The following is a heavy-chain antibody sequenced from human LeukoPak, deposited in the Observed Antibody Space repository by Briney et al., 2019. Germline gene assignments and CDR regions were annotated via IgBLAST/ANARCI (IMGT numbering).Heavy chain of an antibody. CDR2: IKQDGSEK. J-gene: IGHJ6*04. CDR3: ARDQIVQTTGPNYYYSYCMDV. D-gene: IGHD4/OR15-4a*01. CDR1: GFTCGSYC. V-gene: IGHV3-7*01. Sequence: GGSLRLSCAASGFTCGSYCMRWVRQAPGKGLEWVADIKQDGSEKYYVDSVKSRFTIARDNAKNSLYLQMKSLRVEDTAVYYCARDQIVQTTGPNYYYSYCMDVWGKGTTVTVSS.